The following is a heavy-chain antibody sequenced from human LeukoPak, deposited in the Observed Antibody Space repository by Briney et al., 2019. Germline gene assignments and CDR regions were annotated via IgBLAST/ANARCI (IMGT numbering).Heavy chain of an antibody. CDR3: ARDRDTAMFGFDY. CDR1: GFTFSSYS. CDR2: ISSSSSYI. D-gene: IGHD5-18*01. V-gene: IGHV3-21*04. Sequence: GGSLRLSCAASGFTFSSYSMTWARQAPGKGLEWVSSISSSSSYIYYADSVKGRFTISRDNAKNSLYLQMNSLRVEDTAVYYCARDRDTAMFGFDYWGQGTLVTVSP. J-gene: IGHJ4*02.